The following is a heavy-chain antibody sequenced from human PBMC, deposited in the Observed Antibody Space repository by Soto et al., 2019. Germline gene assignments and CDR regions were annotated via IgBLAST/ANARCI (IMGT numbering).Heavy chain of an antibody. CDR3: SHRRQYCSGDSCYSD. Sequence: QVTLKESGPTLVKPTQTLTLTCTFSGFSLSTSGVGVGWIRQPPGKALEWLALIYWDDDKRYSPSPKSRLTITKDTSKNQVVLTMTNMDPVDTATYYCSHRRQYCSGDSCYSDWGQGTLVTVSS. CDR1: GFSLSTSGVG. J-gene: IGHJ4*02. D-gene: IGHD2-15*01. V-gene: IGHV2-5*02. CDR2: IYWDDDK.